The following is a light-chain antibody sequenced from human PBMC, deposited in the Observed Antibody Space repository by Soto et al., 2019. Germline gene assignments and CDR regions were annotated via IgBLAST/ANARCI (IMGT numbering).Light chain of an antibody. V-gene: IGKV1-5*03. CDR3: QQYNDYPLT. CDR2: KAS. Sequence: DTQMTQSPFPLSASVGGSATITCRASQAIATRLAWYQMKPGKAPNLLICKASSLESGVPSRLRGSGSGTQLTLTISSMKHDDSEIYYCQQYNDYPLTFGGGTKVDI. CDR1: QAIATR. J-gene: IGKJ4*01.